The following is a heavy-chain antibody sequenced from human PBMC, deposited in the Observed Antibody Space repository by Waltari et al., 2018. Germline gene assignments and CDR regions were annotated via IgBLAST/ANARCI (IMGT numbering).Heavy chain of an antibody. J-gene: IGHJ4*02. CDR2: TTDSERT. D-gene: IGHD1-1*01. V-gene: IGHV4-34*02. CDR3: ARGDGTGKYGY. Sequence: QVQLQQWGAGLLQPSETLSLTCAVYGGSFRGYYWSWIRQPPGKGLEWIGKTTDSERTKYNPSLKSRISISVDTSKNQFSLTVFSVTAADAAVYYCARGDGTGKYGYWGQGTRVTVSS. CDR1: GGSFRGYY.